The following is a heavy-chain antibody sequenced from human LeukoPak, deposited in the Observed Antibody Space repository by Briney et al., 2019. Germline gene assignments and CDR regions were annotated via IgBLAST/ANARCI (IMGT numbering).Heavy chain of an antibody. J-gene: IGHJ4*02. CDR2: IRYDGSNK. CDR1: GFTFSSYG. Sequence: GGSRRPSCAVSGFTFSSYGMHWVRQAPGKGLEGVAFIRYDGSNKFYADSVRGRFTISRDNSKNTLYLQMNSLRAEDTALYYCAKAAYILTGYYHFDYWGQGTLVTVSS. CDR3: AKAAYILTGYYHFDY. V-gene: IGHV3-30*02. D-gene: IGHD3-9*01.